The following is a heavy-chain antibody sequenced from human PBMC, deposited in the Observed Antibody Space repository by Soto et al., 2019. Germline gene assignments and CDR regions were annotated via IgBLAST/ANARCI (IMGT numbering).Heavy chain of an antibody. J-gene: IGHJ4*02. V-gene: IGHV4-59*02. CDR2: IHERGVT. Sequence: LSLTCNVSGGSVSDYYWSWIRQAPGKGLEWIGYIHERGVTNYNPSLKSRVTMSVDTSKNRFSLSLRSVHTADTAIYFCARDPAGDYGHWGRGTLVTVSS. D-gene: IGHD4-17*01. CDR3: ARDPAGDYGH. CDR1: GGSVSDYY.